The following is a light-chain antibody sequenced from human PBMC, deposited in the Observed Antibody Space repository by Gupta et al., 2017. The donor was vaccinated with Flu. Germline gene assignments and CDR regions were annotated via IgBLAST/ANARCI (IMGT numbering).Light chain of an antibody. CDR2: KTS. J-gene: IGKJ1*01. CDR3: QQYMRYPWS. Sequence: GEAPKLLIYKTSNLESGVPSRFSGSGSGEEFTLTLSSLQPDDFATYYCQQYMRYPWSFGQGATGEI. V-gene: IGKV1-5*03.